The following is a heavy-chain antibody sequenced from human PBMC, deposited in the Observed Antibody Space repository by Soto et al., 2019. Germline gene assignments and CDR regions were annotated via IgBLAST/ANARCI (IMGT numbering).Heavy chain of an antibody. CDR2: ITGNRGDT. V-gene: IGHV3-23*01. Sequence: VQLSESGGGLVQPGGSLRLSCIGSGFTFGPYTMAWVRQAPGKGLECVALITGNRGDTYYSDSVKGRFIISRDISRNTMFLDMNGLRGDATGVYYCAKAGPVTVRTRFDYWGQGARVNVSS. J-gene: IGHJ4*02. CDR3: AKAGPVTVRTRFDY. D-gene: IGHD2-21*02. CDR1: GFTFGPYT.